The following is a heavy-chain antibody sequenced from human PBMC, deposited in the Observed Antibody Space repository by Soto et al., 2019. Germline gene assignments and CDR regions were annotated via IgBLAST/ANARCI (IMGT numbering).Heavy chain of an antibody. D-gene: IGHD3-10*01. CDR2: SRNKANIYST. CDR3: ARLPGVDPGQFEY. CDR1: GFTFSDYY. J-gene: IGHJ4*02. V-gene: IGHV3-72*01. Sequence: EVQLVESGGALVQPGGSLRLSCATSGFTFSDYYMDWVRQAPGKGLEWVARSRNKANIYSTEYAASVKGRFTISKDESKKSLYLQMNSLKTEDTAVYYGARLPGVDPGQFEYWGQGNLVTVSS.